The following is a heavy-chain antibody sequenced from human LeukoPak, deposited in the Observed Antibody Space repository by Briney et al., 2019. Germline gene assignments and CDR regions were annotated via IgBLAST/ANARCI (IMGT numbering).Heavy chain of an antibody. CDR3: ARGDGAVAGISI. D-gene: IGHD6-19*01. J-gene: IGHJ4*02. V-gene: IGHV4-31*01. Sequence: SQTLSLTCTVSGGSISSGGYYWSWFPQHPGKGLEWIGHIYYSGCTYYNPYLKRHVTISVDTSKNQFSLNQSSVTAAVTAVYYCARGDGAVAGISIWGQGTLVTVSS. CDR1: GGSISSGGYY. CDR2: IYYSGCT.